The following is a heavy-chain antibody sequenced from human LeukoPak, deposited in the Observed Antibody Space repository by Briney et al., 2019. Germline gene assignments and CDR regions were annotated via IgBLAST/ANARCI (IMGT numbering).Heavy chain of an antibody. Sequence: TGGSLRLSCAASGFTLSSYWMSWVRQAPGKGLEWVANIKQDGSEKYYVDSVKGRFTISRDNAKNSLYLEMNSLRAEDTAVYYCARDSRSSSSWGQGTLVTVSS. J-gene: IGHJ5*02. CDR2: IKQDGSEK. D-gene: IGHD6-13*01. CDR1: GFTLSSYW. CDR3: ARDSRSSSS. V-gene: IGHV3-7*01.